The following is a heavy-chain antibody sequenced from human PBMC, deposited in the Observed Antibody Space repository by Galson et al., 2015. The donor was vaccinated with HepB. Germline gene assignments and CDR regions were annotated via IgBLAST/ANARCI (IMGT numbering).Heavy chain of an antibody. Sequence: SLRLSCAASGFTFSDYYMSWIRQAPGKGLEWVSHISGSGITIYYADSVKGRFTISRDNAKNSLYLQMNSLRAEDPAVYYCARFIAAAGYYYYGMDVWGQGTTVTVSS. CDR3: ARFIAAAGYYYYGMDV. CDR1: GFTFSDYY. CDR2: ISGSGITI. D-gene: IGHD6-13*01. V-gene: IGHV3-11*04. J-gene: IGHJ6*02.